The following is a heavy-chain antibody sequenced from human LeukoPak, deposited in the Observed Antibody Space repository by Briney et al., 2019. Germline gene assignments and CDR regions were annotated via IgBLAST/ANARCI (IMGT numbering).Heavy chain of an antibody. J-gene: IGHJ4*02. V-gene: IGHV4-39*07. Sequence: SETLSLTCTVSGGSISSSNYYWGWIRQPPGKGLEWIGSIYYSGSTYYNPSLKSRVTISVDTSKNQFSLKLRSVTAADTAVYYCARESKGSSGSFDYWGQGTLVTVSS. CDR1: GGSISSSNYY. CDR3: ARESKGSSGSFDY. D-gene: IGHD3-22*01. CDR2: IYYSGST.